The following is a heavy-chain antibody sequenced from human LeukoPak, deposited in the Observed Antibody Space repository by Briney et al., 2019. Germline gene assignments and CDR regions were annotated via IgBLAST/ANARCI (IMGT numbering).Heavy chain of an antibody. CDR1: GGSISSSNW. CDR3: AREEDSSAWRYYYYMDV. J-gene: IGHJ6*03. Sequence: NPSETLSLTCAVSGGSISSSNWWSWVRQPPGKGLEWIGEIYHSGSTKYNPSLKSRVTISVDKSKNQFSLELSSVTAADTAVYYCAREEDSSAWRYYYYMDVWGKGTTVTVSS. CDR2: IYHSGST. V-gene: IGHV4-4*02. D-gene: IGHD6-19*01.